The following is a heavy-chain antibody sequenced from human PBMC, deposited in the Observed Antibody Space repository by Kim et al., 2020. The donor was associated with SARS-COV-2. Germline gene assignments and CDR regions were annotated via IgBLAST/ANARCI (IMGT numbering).Heavy chain of an antibody. CDR1: GFTFSDLG. V-gene: IGHV3-33*01. CDR3: ARTDSSGFGPDY. D-gene: IGHD6-19*01. CDR2: IWHDGSNQ. J-gene: IGHJ4*02. Sequence: GGSLRLSCAASGFTFSDLGMHWFRQAPGKGLEWVAIIWHDGSNQYYADSVKGRFTISRDNYNNMVYLQMDSLRVEDTAVYYCARTDSSGFGPDYWGQGTL.